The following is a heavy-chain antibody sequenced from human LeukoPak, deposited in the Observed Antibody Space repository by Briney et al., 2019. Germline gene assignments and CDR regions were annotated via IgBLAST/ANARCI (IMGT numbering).Heavy chain of an antibody. V-gene: IGHV3-66*01. Sequence: SGGSLRLSCAASGFTVSSNYMSWVRQAPGKGLEWVSVIYSGGSTYYADSVKGRFTISRDNAKNSLYLQMNSLRAEDTAVYYCARFVMGAPRSTYMDVWGKGTTVTVSS. J-gene: IGHJ6*03. CDR2: IYSGGST. CDR1: GFTVSSNY. D-gene: IGHD2-2*01. CDR3: ARFVMGAPRSTYMDV.